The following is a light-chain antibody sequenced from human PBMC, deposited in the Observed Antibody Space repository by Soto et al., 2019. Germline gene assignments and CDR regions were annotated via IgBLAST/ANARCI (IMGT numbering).Light chain of an antibody. V-gene: IGLV4-69*01. CDR1: SGHSSYV. J-gene: IGLJ2*01. CDR2: LNNDGSH. CDR3: QTWGTGFQF. Sequence: QPVLTQSPSASASLGASVKLTCTLSSGHSSYVIAWHQKQPGKGPRYLMDLNNDGSHTKGDGIPDRFSGSSSVADRYLIISSLQSEDEADYYCQTWGTGFQFFGGGTKLTVL.